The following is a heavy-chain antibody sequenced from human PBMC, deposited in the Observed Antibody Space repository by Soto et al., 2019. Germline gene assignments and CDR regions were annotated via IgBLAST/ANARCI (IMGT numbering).Heavy chain of an antibody. D-gene: IGHD3-9*01. J-gene: IGHJ5*02. V-gene: IGHV1-69*02. CDR2: IIPNLGKT. CDR3: ASNHILTGYFP. CDR1: GGTFSSYT. Sequence: GASVKVSCKASGGTFSSYTISWVRQAPGRGLEWMGRIIPNLGKTNYAQKLQGRVTITTDTSTSTAYMELRSLRSDDTAVYYCASNHILTGYFPWGQGTLVTVSS.